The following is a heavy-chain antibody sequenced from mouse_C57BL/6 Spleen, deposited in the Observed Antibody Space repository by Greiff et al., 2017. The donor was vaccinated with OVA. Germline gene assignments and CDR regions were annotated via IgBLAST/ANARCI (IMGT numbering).Heavy chain of an antibody. D-gene: IGHD4-1*01. Sequence: VQLQESGPGLVKPSQSLSLTCSVTGYSITSGYYWNWIRQFPGNKLEWMGYISYDGSNNYNPSLKNRISITRDTSKNQFFLKLNSVTTEDTATYYCARGTGTWYFDVWGTGTTVTVSS. V-gene: IGHV3-6*01. CDR2: ISYDGSN. J-gene: IGHJ1*03. CDR1: GYSITSGYY. CDR3: ARGTGTWYFDV.